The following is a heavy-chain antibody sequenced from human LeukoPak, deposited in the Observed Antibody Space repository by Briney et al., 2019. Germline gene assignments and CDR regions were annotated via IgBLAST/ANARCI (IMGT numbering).Heavy chain of an antibody. Sequence: PGGSLRLSCAASGFTFSSYWMSWVRQAPGKGLEWVANIKQDGSEKYYVDSVKGRFTISRDNAKNSLYLQMNSLRAEDTAVYCCAREYYYDSSASGSNWGQGTMVTVSS. CDR2: IKQDGSEK. J-gene: IGHJ3*01. V-gene: IGHV3-7*01. D-gene: IGHD3-22*01. CDR3: AREYYYDSSASGSN. CDR1: GFTFSSYW.